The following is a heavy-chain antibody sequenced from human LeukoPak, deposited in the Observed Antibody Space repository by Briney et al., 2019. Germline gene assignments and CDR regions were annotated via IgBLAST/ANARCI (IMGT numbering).Heavy chain of an antibody. J-gene: IGHJ5*02. Sequence: SVKVSCKASGGTFSSYAISWVRQVPGQGLEWMGGIIPIFGTANYAQKFQGRVTITADKSTSTAYMELSSLRSEDTAGYYCARTPYGDYQYNWFDPWGQGTLVTVSS. CDR3: ARTPYGDYQYNWFDP. D-gene: IGHD4-17*01. CDR2: IIPIFGTA. CDR1: GGTFSSYA. V-gene: IGHV1-69*06.